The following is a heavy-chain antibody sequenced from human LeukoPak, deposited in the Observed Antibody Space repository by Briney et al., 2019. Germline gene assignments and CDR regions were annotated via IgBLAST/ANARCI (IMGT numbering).Heavy chain of an antibody. J-gene: IGHJ3*02. CDR1: GYTFTVYY. V-gene: IGHV1-2*02. CDR3: ARRYSSGWYDAFDI. CDR2: INPNSGDT. Sequence: ASVKVSCKPSGYTFTVYYMHWVRQAPGQGLEWMGWINPNSGDTNYAQKFQGRVTMTRDTSISTAYMELSRLRSDDAAVYYCARRYSSGWYDAFDIWGQGTMVTVSS. D-gene: IGHD6-19*01.